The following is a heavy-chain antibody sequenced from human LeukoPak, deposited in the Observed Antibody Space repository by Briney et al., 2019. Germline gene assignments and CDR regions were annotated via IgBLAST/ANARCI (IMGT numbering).Heavy chain of an antibody. V-gene: IGHV3-33*01. Sequence: GGSLRLSCAASGFTFSSYGMHWVRQAPGKGLEWVAVIWYDGSNKYYADSVKGRFTISRDNSKNTLYLQMNSLGAEDTAVYYCARSHRRYDSSGSNYWGQGTLVTVSS. CDR2: IWYDGSNK. D-gene: IGHD3-22*01. J-gene: IGHJ4*02. CDR3: ARSHRRYDSSGSNY. CDR1: GFTFSSYG.